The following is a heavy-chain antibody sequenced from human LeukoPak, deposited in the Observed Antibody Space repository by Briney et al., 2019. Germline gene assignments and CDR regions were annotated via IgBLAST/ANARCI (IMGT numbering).Heavy chain of an antibody. D-gene: IGHD4-11*01. CDR3: ARVGGSNFYNYGMDV. J-gene: IGHJ6*02. Sequence: SETLSLTCTVSDDSIGNYYWSWIRQSPGKGLEWIGYIYFSGSTNYNPSLKRRVTMSVVTSKNQFSLRLTSATAADTATYYCARVGGSNFYNYGMDVWGQGTTVIVSS. V-gene: IGHV4-59*01. CDR1: DDSIGNYY. CDR2: IYFSGST.